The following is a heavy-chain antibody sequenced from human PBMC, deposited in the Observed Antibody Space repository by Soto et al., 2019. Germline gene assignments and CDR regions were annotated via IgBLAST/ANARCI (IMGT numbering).Heavy chain of an antibody. D-gene: IGHD3-16*01. V-gene: IGHV1-3*05. J-gene: IGHJ4*02. Sequence: QVQLVQSGAEEKKPGASVKVSCKASGYTFTNYAIHWVRQAPGQRPEWMGWINAGNGNTKYSQNFQGRVTITRDTSASTAYMALSSLRSEDTAVYYCARDDLLGMAPHDYWGQGTLVTVSS. CDR3: ARDDLLGMAPHDY. CDR1: GYTFTNYA. CDR2: INAGNGNT.